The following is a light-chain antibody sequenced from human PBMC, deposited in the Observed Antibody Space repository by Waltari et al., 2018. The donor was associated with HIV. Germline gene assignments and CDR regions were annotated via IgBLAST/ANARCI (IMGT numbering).Light chain of an antibody. V-gene: IGKV3-15*01. CDR1: QSVSSN. CDR2: GAS. Sequence: ERVMTQSPATLSVSPGERATLSCRASQSVSSNLAWYQQKPGQAPRLLIYGASTRASGIPARFSCSGSGTEFTLTISSLQSEDFAVYYCQQYNNWSPKGLTFGGGTKVEIK. J-gene: IGKJ4*01. CDR3: QQYNNWSPKGLT.